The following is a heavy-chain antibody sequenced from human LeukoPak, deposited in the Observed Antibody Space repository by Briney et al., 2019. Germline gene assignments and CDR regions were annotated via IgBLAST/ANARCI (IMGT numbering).Heavy chain of an antibody. V-gene: IGHV1-2*02. CDR2: INPNSGGT. CDR3: ARSPTVIRPFDY. J-gene: IGHJ4*02. D-gene: IGHD4-11*01. Sequence: ASVKVSCKASGYTFTGYYMHWVRQAPGQGLEWMGWINPNSGGTNYAQKFQGRVTTTRDTSISTAYMELSRLRSDDTAVYYCARSPTVIRPFDYWGQGTLVTVSS. CDR1: GYTFTGYY.